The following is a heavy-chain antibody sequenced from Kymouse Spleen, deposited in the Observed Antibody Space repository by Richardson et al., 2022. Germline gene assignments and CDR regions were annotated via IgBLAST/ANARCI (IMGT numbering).Heavy chain of an antibody. D-gene: IGHD3-9*01. CDR1: GGSFSGYY. V-gene: IGHV4-34*01. J-gene: IGHJ6*02. CDR2: INHSGST. CDR3: ARDLTGYNGYYYYGMDV. Sequence: QVQLQQWGAGLLKPSETLSLTCAVYGGSFSGYYWSWIRQPPGKGLEWIGEINHSGSTNYNPSLKSRVTISVDTSKNQFSLKLSSVTAADTAVYYCARDLTGYNGYYYYGMDVWGQGTTVTVSS.